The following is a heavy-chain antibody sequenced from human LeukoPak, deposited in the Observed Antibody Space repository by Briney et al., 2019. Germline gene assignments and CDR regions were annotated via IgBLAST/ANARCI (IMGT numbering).Heavy chain of an antibody. CDR2: ISGSGSSP. J-gene: IGHJ4*02. CDR3: AKDSGPWGYCTTTSCYFAY. D-gene: IGHD2-2*01. CDR1: GFTFSSYS. Sequence: PGGSLRLSCAASGFTFSSYSMNWVRQAPGKGLEWVSAISGSGSSPYYADSVKGRFTISRDNSKSTLYLQMNSLRAGDTAVYYCAKDSGPWGYCTTTSCYFAYWGQGALVTVSS. V-gene: IGHV3-23*01.